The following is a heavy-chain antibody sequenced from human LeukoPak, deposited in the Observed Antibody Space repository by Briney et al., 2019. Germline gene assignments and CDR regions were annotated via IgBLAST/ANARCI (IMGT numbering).Heavy chain of an antibody. J-gene: IGHJ5*02. CDR2: ISEDGVNK. CDR3: AKGALGSMTLNWFDA. V-gene: IGHV3-30*18. Sequence: GGSLRLSCAASGFTFSSHAIHWVRQAPGRGLEWVAIISEDGVNKDYADSVKGRFTISRDNSKSTVYMEMKSLRREDTAVYYCAKGALGSMTLNWFDAWGQGTLVTVSS. CDR1: GFTFSSHA. D-gene: IGHD3-16*01.